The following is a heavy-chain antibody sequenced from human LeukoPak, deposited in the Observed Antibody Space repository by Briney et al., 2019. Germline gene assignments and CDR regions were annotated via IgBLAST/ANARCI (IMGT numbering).Heavy chain of an antibody. D-gene: IGHD1-26*01. V-gene: IGHV3-30*04. J-gene: IGHJ4*02. CDR2: ISYDGSNK. CDR1: GFTFSSYA. CDR3: ARDLGDGSPGDY. Sequence: HPGGSLRLSCAASGFTFSSYAMHWVRQAPGKGLEWVAVISYDGSNKYYADSVKGRFTISRDNSKNTLYLQMNSLRAEDTAVYYCARDLGDGSPGDYWGQGTLVTVSS.